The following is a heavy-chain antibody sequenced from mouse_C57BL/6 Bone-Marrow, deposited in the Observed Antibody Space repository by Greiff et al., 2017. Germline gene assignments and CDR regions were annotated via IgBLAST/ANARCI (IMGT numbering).Heavy chain of an antibody. CDR3: ALYDYDVPSWFAY. J-gene: IGHJ3*01. CDR1: GYTFTDYN. V-gene: IGHV1-18*01. CDR2: INPNNGGT. Sequence: VQLQQSGPELVKPGASVKIPCKASGYTFTDYNMDWVKQSHGKSLEWIGDINPNNGGTIYNQKFKGKATLTVDKSSSTAYMELRSLTSEDTAVYYCALYDYDVPSWFAYWGQGTLVTVSA. D-gene: IGHD2-4*01.